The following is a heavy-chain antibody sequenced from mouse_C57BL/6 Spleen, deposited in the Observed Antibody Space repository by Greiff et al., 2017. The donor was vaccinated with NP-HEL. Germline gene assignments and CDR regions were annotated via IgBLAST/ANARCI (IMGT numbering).Heavy chain of an antibody. CDR1: GYTFTSYW. CDR3: ARGGYGSSPGYFDV. Sequence: VQLQQPGPELVKPGASVKLSCKASGYTFTSYWMHWVKLRPGQGLEWIGNINPSNGGTNYNEKFKSKAILTVDKSSSTAYMQLSSLTAEDAAVYYCARGGYGSSPGYFDVWGTGTTVTVSS. J-gene: IGHJ1*03. V-gene: IGHV1-53*01. CDR2: INPSNGGT. D-gene: IGHD1-1*01.